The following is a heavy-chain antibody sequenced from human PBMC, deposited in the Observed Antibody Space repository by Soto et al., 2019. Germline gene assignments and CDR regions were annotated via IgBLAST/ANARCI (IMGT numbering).Heavy chain of an antibody. V-gene: IGHV3-23*01. CDR2: VSDSGGTT. CDR1: GFSFPSYA. Sequence: GGSLRLSCAASGFSFPSYAMSWVRQAPGKGLEWVSAVSDSGGTTYYSDSVEGRFTISRDNSKNTLYLQMDSLRAEDTAVYRCAKSPYSTTLYYFHYWGQGTLVTAPQ. J-gene: IGHJ4*02. CDR3: AKSPYSTTLYYFHY. D-gene: IGHD6-13*01.